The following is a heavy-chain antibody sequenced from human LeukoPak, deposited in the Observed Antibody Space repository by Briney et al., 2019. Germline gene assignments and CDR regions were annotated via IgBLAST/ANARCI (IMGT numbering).Heavy chain of an antibody. CDR3: ARDSGYYDSSGYSFEYFQH. D-gene: IGHD3-22*01. Sequence: SETLSLTCTVSGGSISSSSYYWGWIRQPPGKGLEWIGSIYYSGSTYYNPSLKSRVTISVDTSKNQFSLKLSSVTAADTAVYYCARDSGYYDSSGYSFEYFQHWGQGTLVTVSS. J-gene: IGHJ1*01. V-gene: IGHV4-39*07. CDR2: IYYSGST. CDR1: GGSISSSSYY.